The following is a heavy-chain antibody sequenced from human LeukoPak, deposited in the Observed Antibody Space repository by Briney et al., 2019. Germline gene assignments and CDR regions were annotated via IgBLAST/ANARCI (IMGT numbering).Heavy chain of an antibody. CDR3: AKKQGYYIDY. CDR2: ISWNSGSI. J-gene: IGHJ4*02. V-gene: IGHV3-9*01. Sequence: PGRSLRLSCAASGFTFDDYAMHWVRQAPGKGLEWVSGISWNSGSIGYADSVKGRFTISRDNAKNSLYLQMNSLRAEDTVVYYCAKKQGYYIDYWGQGTLVTVSS. CDR1: GFTFDDYA. D-gene: IGHD3-3*01.